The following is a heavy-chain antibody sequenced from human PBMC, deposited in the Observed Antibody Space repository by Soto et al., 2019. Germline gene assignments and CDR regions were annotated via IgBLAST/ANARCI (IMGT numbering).Heavy chain of an antibody. V-gene: IGHV4-31*03. Sequence: QVQLQESGPGLVKPSQTLSLTCSVSGGSISSGGYYWSWIRQHPGKGLEWMGYINYSGTTYYNPSLKSRVIISVDTSKNQFSLKLSSVTAADTAVYYCARGGTVATIMAFDYWGQGTLVTVSS. J-gene: IGHJ4*02. CDR2: INYSGTT. CDR3: ARGGTVATIMAFDY. CDR1: GGSISSGGYY. D-gene: IGHD5-12*01.